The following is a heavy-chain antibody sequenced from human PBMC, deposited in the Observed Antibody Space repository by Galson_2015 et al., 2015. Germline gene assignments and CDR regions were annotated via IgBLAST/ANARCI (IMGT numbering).Heavy chain of an antibody. Sequence: LRLSCAASGFTFSSYSMNWVRQAPGKGLEWVSSISSSSSYIYYADSVKGRFTISRDNAKNSLYLQMNSLRAEDTAVYYCARVGSTGAFDIWGQGTMVTVSS. D-gene: IGHD2-2*01. CDR2: ISSSSSYI. CDR3: ARVGSTGAFDI. J-gene: IGHJ3*02. V-gene: IGHV3-21*01. CDR1: GFTFSSYS.